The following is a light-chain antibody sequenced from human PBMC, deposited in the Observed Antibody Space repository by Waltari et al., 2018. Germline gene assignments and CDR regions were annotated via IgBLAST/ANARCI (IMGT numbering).Light chain of an antibody. CDR3: QQYSTYST. J-gene: IGKJ1*01. CDR1: QSVHSW. CDR2: KAS. Sequence: DIQMTQSPSSLSASVGERVTITCRASQSVHSWLAWYQQKPGKAPKLLIYKASSLEGGVPSRFSGSGSGTEFTLTINSLQPDDSATYYCQQYSTYSTFGQGTKVEIK. V-gene: IGKV1-5*03.